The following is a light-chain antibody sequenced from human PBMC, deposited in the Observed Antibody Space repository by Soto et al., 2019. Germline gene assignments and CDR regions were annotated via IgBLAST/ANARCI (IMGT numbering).Light chain of an antibody. V-gene: IGKV3-20*01. J-gene: IGKJ1*01. CDR2: AAS. Sequence: IVLTQSPGTLSLSPGERATLSCRASQSVGSNFLAWYQQKRGQAPRILIYAASNRASGIPDRFSGSGSGSDFALSINGLEPDDFAVYYCLQYGSPPWAFGEGTRVEI. CDR3: LQYGSPPWA. CDR1: QSVGSNF.